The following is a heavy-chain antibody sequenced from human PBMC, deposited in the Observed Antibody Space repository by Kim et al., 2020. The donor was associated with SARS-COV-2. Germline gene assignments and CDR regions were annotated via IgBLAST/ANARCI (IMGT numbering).Heavy chain of an antibody. CDR1: GDSVSSNSAA. CDR2: TYYRSKWYN. CDR3: ARGGRNHDPYYYYGMDV. Sequence: SQTLSLTCAISGDSVSSNSAAWNWIRQSPSRGLEWLGRTYYRSKWYNDYAVSVKSRITINPDTSKNQFSLQLNSVTPEDTAVYYCARGGRNHDPYYYYGMDVWGQGTTVTVSS. D-gene: IGHD1-1*01. J-gene: IGHJ6*02. V-gene: IGHV6-1*01.